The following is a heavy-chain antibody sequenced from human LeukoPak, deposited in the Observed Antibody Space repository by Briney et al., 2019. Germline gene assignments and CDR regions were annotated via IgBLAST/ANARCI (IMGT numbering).Heavy chain of an antibody. CDR3: ARYNWNDPNDAFDI. D-gene: IGHD1-1*01. Sequence: SETLSLTCTVSGGSISSYYWSWIRQPPGKGLEWIGYIYYSGSTNYNPSLKSRVTISVDTSKNQFSLKLSSVTAADTAVYYCARYNWNDPNDAFDIWGQGTMVTVSS. J-gene: IGHJ3*02. CDR2: IYYSGST. CDR1: GGSISSYY. V-gene: IGHV4-59*01.